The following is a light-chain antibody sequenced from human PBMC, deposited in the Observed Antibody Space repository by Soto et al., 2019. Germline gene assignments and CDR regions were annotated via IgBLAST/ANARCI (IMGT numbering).Light chain of an antibody. CDR3: QQSYSTLVLT. J-gene: IGKJ4*01. CDR1: QGVDSD. V-gene: IGKV1-39*01. Sequence: IQMTQSPSSLSASVGDRVTITCRASQGVDSDLSWYQQKPGKAPKLLIYGASNLHSEVPSRFSGRGYGTLFTLTISSLQPEDVATYYCQQSYSTLVLTFGGGTKVELK. CDR2: GAS.